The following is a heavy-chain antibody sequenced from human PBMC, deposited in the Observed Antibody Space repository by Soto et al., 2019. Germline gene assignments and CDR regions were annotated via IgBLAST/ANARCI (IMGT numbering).Heavy chain of an antibody. Sequence: QLVESGGGLVKPGGSLRLSCVASGFPFSSFSLNWIRQAPGKGLEWVSSIGRVSTYIYYADSVRGRFTVSRDNSKNALFLQMNALRVEDTAVYYCASDWGDDSAFYDAFQVWGQGTMVSVSS. CDR2: IGRVSTYI. CDR1: GFPFSSFS. J-gene: IGHJ3*01. CDR3: ASDWGDDSAFYDAFQV. D-gene: IGHD3-22*01. V-gene: IGHV3-21*02.